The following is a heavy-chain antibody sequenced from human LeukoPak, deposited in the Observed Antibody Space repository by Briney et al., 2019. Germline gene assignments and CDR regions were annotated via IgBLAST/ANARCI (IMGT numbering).Heavy chain of an antibody. Sequence: GRSLRLSCVASGFTFSTYEMHWVRQAPGKGLEWVSLIYSGGDTYYADSVKGRFTISRDNSKNTLYLQMNSLRAEDTAVYYCVKGQRYYDSSGYYSIEYFQHWGQGTLVTVSS. CDR3: VKGQRYYDSSGYYSIEYFQH. CDR2: IYSGGDT. D-gene: IGHD3-22*01. CDR1: GFTFSTYE. V-gene: IGHV3-53*01. J-gene: IGHJ1*01.